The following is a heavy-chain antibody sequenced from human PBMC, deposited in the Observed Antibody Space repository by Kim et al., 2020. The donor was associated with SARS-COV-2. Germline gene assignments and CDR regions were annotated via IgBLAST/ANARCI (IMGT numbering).Heavy chain of an antibody. CDR1: GGSISSGGYY. J-gene: IGHJ4*02. V-gene: IGHV4-31*03. CDR2: IYYSGST. CDR3: ARVGSGKWFGELLHIDY. Sequence: SETLSLTCTVSGGSISSGGYYWSWIRQHPGKGLEWIGYIYYSGSTYYNPSLKSRVTISVDTSKNQFSLKLSYVTAADTAVYYCARVGSGKWFGELLHIDYWGQGTLVTVSS. D-gene: IGHD3-10*01.